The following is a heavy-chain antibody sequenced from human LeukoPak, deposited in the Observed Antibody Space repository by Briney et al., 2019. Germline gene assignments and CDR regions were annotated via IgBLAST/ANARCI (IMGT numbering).Heavy chain of an antibody. CDR3: ARVVISGQAVLP. J-gene: IGHJ5*02. Sequence: SETLSLTCTVSGGSISSGSYYWSWIRQPAGKGLEWIGRIYTSGSTNYNPSLKSRVTISVDTSKNQFSLKLSSVTAADTVVYYCARVVISGQAVLPWGQGTLVTVSS. V-gene: IGHV4-61*02. D-gene: IGHD2/OR15-2a*01. CDR2: IYTSGST. CDR1: GGSISSGSYY.